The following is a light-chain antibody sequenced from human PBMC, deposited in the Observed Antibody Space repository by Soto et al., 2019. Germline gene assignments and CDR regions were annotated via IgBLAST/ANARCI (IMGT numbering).Light chain of an antibody. J-gene: IGKJ5*01. CDR1: QSIGKH. CDR2: GAS. Sequence: DIQMTQSPSFLSASVGDRVTITCRAGQSIGKHLNWYQQKPGKAPKFLIYGASTLQSGVPSRFTGSGSGTDFTLTVNSLQAEDFATYYCQQSYTSPTTFGQGTRLEIK. V-gene: IGKV1-39*01. CDR3: QQSYTSPTT.